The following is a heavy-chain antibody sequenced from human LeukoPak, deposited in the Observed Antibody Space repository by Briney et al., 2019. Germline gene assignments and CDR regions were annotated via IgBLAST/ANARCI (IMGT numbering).Heavy chain of an antibody. J-gene: IGHJ4*02. CDR2: ISGSGDTT. D-gene: IGHD3-10*02. CDR1: GFTFSSYA. V-gene: IGHV3-23*01. CDR3: AKRRSLFGELDY. Sequence: GGSLRFSCAASGFTFSSYAMSWVRQAPGKGLEWVSTISGSGDTTYYADSVKGRFTISRDNSKNTLYLQMNSLGAEDTAVYYCAKRRSLFGELDYWGQGTLVTVSS.